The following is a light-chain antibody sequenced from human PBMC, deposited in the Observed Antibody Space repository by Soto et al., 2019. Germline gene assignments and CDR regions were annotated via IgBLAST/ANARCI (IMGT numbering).Light chain of an antibody. CDR3: QQFNSYPWT. CDR1: QGISSA. CDR2: DAS. V-gene: IGKV1-13*02. Sequence: ALPLTQSPSSLSASVGDRVTITCRASQGISSALAWYQQKPGKAPKLLIYDASSLESGVPSRFSGSGSGTDFTLTISSLQPEDFATYYCQQFNSYPWTFGQGTKVEIK. J-gene: IGKJ1*01.